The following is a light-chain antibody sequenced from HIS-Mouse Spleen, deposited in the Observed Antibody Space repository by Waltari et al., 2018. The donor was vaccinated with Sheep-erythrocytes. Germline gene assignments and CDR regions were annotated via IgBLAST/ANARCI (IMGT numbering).Light chain of an antibody. J-gene: IGLJ3*02. V-gene: IGLV2-14*01. CDR3: SSYTSSSSWV. CDR1: SSDVGGSNY. CDR2: EVS. Sequence: QSALTQPAYVSGSPGQAITIPCTGTSSDVGGSNYVSWYHQHPGKAPKLMIYEVSNRPSGVCNRFSGSKSGNTASLTISGLQAEAEADYYCSSYTSSSSWVFGGGTKLTVL.